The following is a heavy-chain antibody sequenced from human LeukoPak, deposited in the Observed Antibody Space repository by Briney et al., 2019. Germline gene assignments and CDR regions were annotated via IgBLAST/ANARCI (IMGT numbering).Heavy chain of an antibody. CDR2: IKEDGSIQ. CDR1: GFTFSSYW. V-gene: IGHV3-7*03. J-gene: IGHJ4*02. D-gene: IGHD6-19*01. CDR3: ARDVWTGVAVSDY. Sequence: GGSLRLFCVASGFTFSSYWMTWVRQAPGKGLEWLANIKEDGSIQYYLDSVRGRFTISRDNAKTSVYLQLNSLRADDTAVYYCARDVWTGVAVSDYWGQGTLVTVSS.